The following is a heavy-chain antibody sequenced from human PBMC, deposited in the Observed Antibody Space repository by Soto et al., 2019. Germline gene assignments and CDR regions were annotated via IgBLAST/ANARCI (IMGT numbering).Heavy chain of an antibody. CDR2: IIPIFGTE. Sequence: QVQLVQSGAEVRKPGSSVKVSCKASGGTFSRHAISWVRQAPGQGLEWVGGIIPIFGTENHAQKFEGRGTIIAEESTSTVYMELSSLRSEDTAMYYCARGWGYDSNDYYYAYWGQGTLVIVSS. CDR1: GGTFSRHA. D-gene: IGHD3-22*01. J-gene: IGHJ4*02. V-gene: IGHV1-69*01. CDR3: ARGWGYDSNDYYYAY.